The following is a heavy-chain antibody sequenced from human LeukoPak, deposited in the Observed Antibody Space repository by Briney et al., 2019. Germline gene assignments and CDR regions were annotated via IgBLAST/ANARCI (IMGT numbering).Heavy chain of an antibody. CDR2: ISSTGGTT. V-gene: IGHV3-23*01. Sequence: PGGSLRLSCAASGITFSSYGMSWVRQAPGKGLEWVSSISSTGGTTYYADSVKGRFTISRDNSKNTLYLQMNSLRAEDTAVYYCARGLRQLVRSWHYWGQGTLVTVSS. J-gene: IGHJ4*02. D-gene: IGHD6-6*01. CDR3: ARGLRQLVRSWHY. CDR1: GITFSSYG.